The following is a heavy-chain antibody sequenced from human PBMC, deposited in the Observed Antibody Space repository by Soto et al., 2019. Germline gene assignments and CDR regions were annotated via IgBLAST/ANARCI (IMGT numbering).Heavy chain of an antibody. Sequence: QVQLVESGGGVGQPGRSLRLSCAASGFTFSTNAMHWVRQAPGKGLEWVAVTSYDGRNKYYTDSVKGRFTISRDNSKNTLYLQMNSLRPEDTAVYYCGRGLGFWSGSAIDYCGQGTLVTVSS. CDR3: GRGLGFWSGSAIDY. V-gene: IGHV3-30*04. J-gene: IGHJ4*02. CDR2: TSYDGRNK. CDR1: GFTFSTNA. D-gene: IGHD3-3*01.